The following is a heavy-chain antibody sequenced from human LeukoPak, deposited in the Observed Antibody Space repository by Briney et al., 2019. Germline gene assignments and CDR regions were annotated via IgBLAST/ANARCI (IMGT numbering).Heavy chain of an antibody. D-gene: IGHD5-18*01. CDR3: ARGRRYSYGAGYYYYYMDV. J-gene: IGHJ6*03. CDR1: GGSFSGYY. Sequence: SETLSLTCAVCGGSFSGYYWSWIRQPPGKGLEWIGEINHSGSTNYNPSLKSRVTISVDTSKNQSSLKLSSVTAADTAVYYCARGRRYSYGAGYYYYYMDVWGKGTTVTVSS. V-gene: IGHV4-34*01. CDR2: INHSGST.